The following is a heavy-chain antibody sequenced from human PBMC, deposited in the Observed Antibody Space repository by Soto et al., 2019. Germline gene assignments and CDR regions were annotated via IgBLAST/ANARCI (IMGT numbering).Heavy chain of an antibody. CDR3: ASSGSYDFWSGYSFWFDP. J-gene: IGHJ5*02. V-gene: IGHV4-59*01. D-gene: IGHD3-3*01. CDR1: GGSISSYY. Sequence: PSETLSLTCTVSGGSISSYYWSWIRQPPGKGLEWIGYIYYSGSTNYNPSLKSRVTISVDTSKNQFSLKLSSVTAADTAVYYCASSGSYDFWSGYSFWFDPWGQGTLVTVSS. CDR2: IYYSGST.